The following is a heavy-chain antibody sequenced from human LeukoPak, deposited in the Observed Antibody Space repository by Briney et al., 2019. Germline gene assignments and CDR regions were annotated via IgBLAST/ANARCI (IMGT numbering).Heavy chain of an antibody. CDR3: SVMHRYYDGSGYWVQ. Sequence: HSGGSLRLSWEASGLTFSSSAVSCVSQAPGNCREWVSGISSNGGSTSYADSVRGRLTFSRDNHRNMLYMEMNSLGAEDTVVYYCSVMHRYYDGSGYWVQWGQGTLVTVSS. CDR1: GLTFSSSA. D-gene: IGHD3-22*01. J-gene: IGHJ4*02. CDR2: ISSNGGST. V-gene: IGHV3-23*01.